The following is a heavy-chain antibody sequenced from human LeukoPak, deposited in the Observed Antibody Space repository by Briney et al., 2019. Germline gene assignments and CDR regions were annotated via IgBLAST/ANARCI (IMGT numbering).Heavy chain of an antibody. CDR2: IRGTGITI. D-gene: IGHD6-19*01. CDR3: ARVAVAGTRGGVDTFDY. V-gene: IGHV3-11*04. Sequence: GGSLRLSCAASGFTFSDYYMSWIRQAPGKGLEWISYIRGTGITIYYADSVKGRFTISRDNSKNTLYLQMNSLRAEDTAVYYCARVAVAGTRGGVDTFDYWGQGTLVTVSS. J-gene: IGHJ4*02. CDR1: GFTFSDYY.